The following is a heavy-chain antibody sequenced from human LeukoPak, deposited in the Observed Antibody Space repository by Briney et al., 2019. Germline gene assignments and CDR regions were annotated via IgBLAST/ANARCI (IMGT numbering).Heavy chain of an antibody. CDR1: GFTFSDHY. CDR3: ARSGGRAEVRHY. D-gene: IGHD1-26*01. Sequence: GGSLRLSCAASGFTFSDHYMDWVRQAPGKGLEWVGRTRNRANNYTTEYAASVKGRFTISRDDSKNSLYLQMSSLKTEDTAVYYCARSGGRAEVRHYWGQGTLVTVSS. CDR2: TRNRANNYTT. J-gene: IGHJ4*02. V-gene: IGHV3-72*01.